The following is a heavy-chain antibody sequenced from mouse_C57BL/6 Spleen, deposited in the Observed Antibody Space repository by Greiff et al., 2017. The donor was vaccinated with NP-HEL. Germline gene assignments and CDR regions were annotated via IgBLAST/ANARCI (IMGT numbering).Heavy chain of an antibody. J-gene: IGHJ2*01. CDR3: ARQNYSIFDY. CDR1: GFTFSSYG. D-gene: IGHD2-5*01. CDR2: ISSGGSYT. V-gene: IGHV5-6*01. Sequence: EVKLVESGGDLVKPGGSLKLSCAASGFTFSSYGMSWVRQTPDKRLEWVATISSGGSYTYYPDNAKNTLYLQMSSLKSEDTAMYYCARQNYSIFDYWGQGTTLTVSS.